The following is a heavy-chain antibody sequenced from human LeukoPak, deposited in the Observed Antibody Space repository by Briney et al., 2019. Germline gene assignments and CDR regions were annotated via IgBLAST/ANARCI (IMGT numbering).Heavy chain of an antibody. V-gene: IGHV3-74*01. J-gene: IGHJ4*02. CDR3: ARYPRETQWLVYYFDS. CDR1: GFTFSSYW. Sequence: PGGSLRLPCAASGFTFSSYWMHWVRQGPGKGLVWVSRINSDGSSITYADSVKGRFTISRDNAKNTLYLQMNSLRAEDTAVYYCARYPRETQWLVYYFDSWGQGTLVTVSS. D-gene: IGHD6-19*01. CDR2: INSDGSSI.